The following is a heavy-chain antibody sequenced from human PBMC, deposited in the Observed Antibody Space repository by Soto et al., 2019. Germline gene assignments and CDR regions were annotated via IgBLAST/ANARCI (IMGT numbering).Heavy chain of an antibody. Sequence: QVQLQESGPGLVKPSETLSLTCTVSGGSISSYYWSWIRQPPGKGLEWIGYIYYSGSTNYNPSLKSRVTISVDTSKNQFSLKLSSVTAADTAVYYCARDRGYGGNHPDYYYYYGMDVW. CDR1: GGSISSYY. J-gene: IGHJ6*01. D-gene: IGHD4-17*01. V-gene: IGHV4-59*01. CDR2: IYYSGST. CDR3: ARDRGYGGNHPDYYYYYGMDV.